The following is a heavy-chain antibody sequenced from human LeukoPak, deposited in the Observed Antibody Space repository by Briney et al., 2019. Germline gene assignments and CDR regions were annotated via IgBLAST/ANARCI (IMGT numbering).Heavy chain of an antibody. CDR3: VKSPQRSPSAIYGGYGTYDS. J-gene: IGHJ4*02. CDR1: GLTFRSFA. D-gene: IGHD4-17*01. Sequence: GGSLRLSCSASGLTFRSFAMFWVRQAPGKGLEYVSAISSNGDSTHYTDSLRGRFTISRDNSKNTVDLQMNTLSPEDTAVYYCVKSPQRSPSAIYGGYGTYDSWGQGTLVTVSS. V-gene: IGHV3-64D*09. CDR2: ISSNGDST.